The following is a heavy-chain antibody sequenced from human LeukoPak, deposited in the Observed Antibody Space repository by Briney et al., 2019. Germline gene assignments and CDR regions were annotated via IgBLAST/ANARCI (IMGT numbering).Heavy chain of an antibody. D-gene: IGHD6-13*01. CDR3: AREGAAAGPNWFDP. CDR1: GGSISSYY. V-gene: IGHV4-59*01. J-gene: IGHJ5*02. Sequence: SETLSLTCTVSGGSISSYYWSWIRQPPGKGLEWIGYIYYSRSTNYNPSLKSRVTISVDTSKNQFSLKLSSVTAADTAVYYCAREGAAAGPNWFDPWGQGTLVTVSS. CDR2: IYYSRST.